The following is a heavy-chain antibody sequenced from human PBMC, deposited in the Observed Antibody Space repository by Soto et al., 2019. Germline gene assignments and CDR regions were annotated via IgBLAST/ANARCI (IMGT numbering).Heavy chain of an antibody. CDR3: AKDPIAAPRAMDV. CDR2: ISSGGGTT. Sequence: EAQLSESGGGLVQPGGSLRLSCVASGFSFATYAMSWVRQAPGKGLEWVSAISSGGGTTYYADAVQGRFTISRDNSKNTLYLRMNTLRAGDTAIYFCAKDPIAAPRAMDVWGRGTSVTVSS. CDR1: GFSFATYA. D-gene: IGHD6-6*01. J-gene: IGHJ6*02. V-gene: IGHV3-23*01.